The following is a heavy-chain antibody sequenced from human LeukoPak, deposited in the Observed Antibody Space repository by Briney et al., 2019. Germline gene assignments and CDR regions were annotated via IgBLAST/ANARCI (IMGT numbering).Heavy chain of an antibody. CDR1: GGTFSSYA. CDR3: ARDLGYQLLWDDWFDP. Sequence: SVKVSCKASGGTFSSYAISWVRQAPGQGLEWMGGIIPIFGTANYAQKFQGRVTITADKSTSTAYMELSSLRSEDTAVYCCARDLGYQLLWDDWFDPWGQGTLVTVSS. J-gene: IGHJ5*02. V-gene: IGHV1-69*06. CDR2: IIPIFGTA. D-gene: IGHD2-2*01.